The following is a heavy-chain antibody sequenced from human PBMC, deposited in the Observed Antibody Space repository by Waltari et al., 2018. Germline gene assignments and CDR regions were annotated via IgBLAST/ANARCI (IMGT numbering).Heavy chain of an antibody. Sequence: QVQLQESGPGLVKPSETLSLTCTVSGGSISSYYWSWIRQPAGKGLEWIGEINHSGSTNYNPSLKSRVTISVDTSKNQFSLKLSSVTAADTAVYYCARGWGQLRPNHWFDPWGQGTLVTVSS. CDR3: ARGWGQLRPNHWFDP. CDR1: GGSISSYY. D-gene: IGHD6-6*01. V-gene: IGHV4-59*12. J-gene: IGHJ5*02. CDR2: INHSGST.